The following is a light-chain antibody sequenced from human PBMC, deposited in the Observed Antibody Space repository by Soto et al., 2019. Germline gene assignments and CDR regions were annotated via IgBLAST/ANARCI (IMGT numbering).Light chain of an antibody. CDR3: LQHKSYPII. CDR1: QVTSHY. V-gene: IGKV1-17*03. Sequence: DIHMTQSPSAMSAFVGASGPVTSRASQVTSHYLVWFQQKPAKVPKRLIYGASTLQSGVPSRFSGSGSGTEFTLTISSLQPEDFATHYCLQHKSYPIIFGQGTRL. J-gene: IGKJ5*01. CDR2: GAS.